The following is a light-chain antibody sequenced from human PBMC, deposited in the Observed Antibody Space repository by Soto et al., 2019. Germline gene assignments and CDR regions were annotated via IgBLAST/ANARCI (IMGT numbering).Light chain of an antibody. CDR2: DTF. CDR1: QDISTY. J-gene: IGKJ1*01. CDR3: QQYGSSPWT. V-gene: IGKV3-20*01. Sequence: IVLTQSPASLSVSPGERATLSCRASQDISTYLAWYQQKPGQAPRLIIYDTFNRVSGVPDRITGSGSGTDFTLTISRLEPEDFAVYYCQQYGSSPWTFGQGTKVDIK.